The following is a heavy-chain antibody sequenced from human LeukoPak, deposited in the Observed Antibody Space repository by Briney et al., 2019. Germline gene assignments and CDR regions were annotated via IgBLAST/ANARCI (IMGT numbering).Heavy chain of an antibody. D-gene: IGHD1-26*01. CDR1: GYSFTSYW. Sequence: GESLKISCKGSGYSFTSYWIAWVRQMPGKGLEWMGIIYPSDSETTYSPSFQGQVTTSADKSTSTAYLQWSSLTASDTAMYYCARSVGATPLDYWGQGTPVTVSS. J-gene: IGHJ4*02. CDR2: IYPSDSET. V-gene: IGHV5-51*01. CDR3: ARSVGATPLDY.